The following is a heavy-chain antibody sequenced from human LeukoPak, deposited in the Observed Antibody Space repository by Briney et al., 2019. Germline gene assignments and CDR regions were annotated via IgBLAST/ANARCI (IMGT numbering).Heavy chain of an antibody. CDR2: IRYDGSNK. J-gene: IGHJ4*02. CDR3: AKEEPAVVVPAALDY. D-gene: IGHD2-2*01. V-gene: IGHV3-30*02. CDR1: GFTFSSYG. Sequence: GGSLRLSCAASGFTFSSYGMHWVHQAPGKGLEWEAFIRYDGSNKYYADSVKGRFTISRDNSKNTLYLQMNSLRAEDTAVYYCAKEEPAVVVPAALDYWGQGTLVTVSS.